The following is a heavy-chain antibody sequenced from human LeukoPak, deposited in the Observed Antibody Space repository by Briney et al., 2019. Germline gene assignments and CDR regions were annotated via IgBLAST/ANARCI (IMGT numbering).Heavy chain of an antibody. CDR1: GFIFTDYA. V-gene: IGHV3-30-3*01. CDR2: MSYDRARQ. J-gene: IGHJ5*02. D-gene: IGHD2-15*01. Sequence: GGSLRLSCAAYGFIFTDYAMHWVRQAPGKGLEWVAFMSYDRARQQYADSVKGRFTISRDTSKNTLYLQMNSLRPEDTALFFCVRENMLDCSAGSCYPFDPWGQGTLLTVSS. CDR3: VRENMLDCSAGSCYPFDP.